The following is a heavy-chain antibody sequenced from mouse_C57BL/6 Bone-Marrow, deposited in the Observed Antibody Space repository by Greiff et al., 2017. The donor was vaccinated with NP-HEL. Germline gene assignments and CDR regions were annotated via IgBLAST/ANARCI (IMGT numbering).Heavy chain of an antibody. J-gene: IGHJ1*03. CDR1: GFTFSSYA. V-gene: IGHV5-9-1*02. Sequence: EVKVVESGEGLVKPGGSLKLSCAASGFTFSSYAMSWVRQTPEKRLEWVAYISSGGDYIYSADTVKGRFPISRDNAKNTLYLQMISLKSEDTAMYYCTRGDITTVVATRWYFDVWGTGTTVTVSS. D-gene: IGHD1-1*01. CDR2: ISSGGDYI. CDR3: TRGDITTVVATRWYFDV.